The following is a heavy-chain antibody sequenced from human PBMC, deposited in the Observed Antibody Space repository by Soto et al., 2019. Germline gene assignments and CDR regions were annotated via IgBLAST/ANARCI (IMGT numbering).Heavy chain of an antibody. Sequence: QVQLQDSGPGLVKPSETLSLTCTVSGDSISSYYWSWIRQPPGKELEWIGYIYYSGSTNYNPSLKSRVTISADTSKNQFSLKLSSVTAADTAVYYCARGAIAAQAFDSWGQGTLVTVSS. CDR2: IYYSGST. CDR1: GDSISSYY. CDR3: ARGAIAAQAFDS. D-gene: IGHD6-13*01. J-gene: IGHJ4*02. V-gene: IGHV4-59*13.